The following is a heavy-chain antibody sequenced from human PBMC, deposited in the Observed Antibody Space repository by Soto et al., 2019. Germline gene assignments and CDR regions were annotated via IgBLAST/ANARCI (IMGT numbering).Heavy chain of an antibody. CDR1: VFTFSGSG. D-gene: IGHD3-10*01. CDR3: TRLQVLVRGPIGSYYGMDV. V-gene: IGHV3-73*01. CDR2: IRSKANSYAT. J-gene: IGHJ6*02. Sequence: PGGYLRLSCAASVFTFSGSGMHWVRQASGKGVERGGRIRSKANSYATAYAASVKGRFTISRDDSKNTAYLQMNSLKTEDTAVYYCTRLQVLVRGPIGSYYGMDVWGQGTTVTVSS.